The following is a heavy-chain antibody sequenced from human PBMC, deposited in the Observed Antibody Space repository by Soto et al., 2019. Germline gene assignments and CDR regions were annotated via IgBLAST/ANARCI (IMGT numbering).Heavy chain of an antibody. Sequence: QVQLVQSGSEVKKPGASVKVSCKASGYTFTSYGISWVRQAPGQGLEWMGWISAYNGNTNYAQKLQGRVTMTTDTSTSTAYMELRSLRSDDTAVYYCARDVSDYGDVADAFDIWGQGTMVTVSS. D-gene: IGHD4-17*01. CDR1: GYTFTSYG. V-gene: IGHV1-18*01. J-gene: IGHJ3*02. CDR3: ARDVSDYGDVADAFDI. CDR2: ISAYNGNT.